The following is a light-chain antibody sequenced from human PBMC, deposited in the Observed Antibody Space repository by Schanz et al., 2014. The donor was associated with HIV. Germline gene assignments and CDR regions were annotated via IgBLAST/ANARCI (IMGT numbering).Light chain of an antibody. V-gene: IGKV3-20*01. Sequence: EIVLTQSPGTLSLSPGERGTLSCRASQSVKSNFIGWYQQKRDQPPRLVIYATSTRAAGIPDRFSGTGSGTDFTLTISSLEPEDFAVYYCQYFGNSGGTFGGGTKVEIK. CDR1: QSVKSNF. CDR2: ATS. J-gene: IGKJ4*01. CDR3: QYFGNSGGT.